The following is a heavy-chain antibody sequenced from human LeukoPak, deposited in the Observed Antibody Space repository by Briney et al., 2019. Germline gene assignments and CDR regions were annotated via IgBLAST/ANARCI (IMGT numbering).Heavy chain of an antibody. CDR3: ARARSIFEVARGAFDI. Sequence: SQTLSLTCTVSGGSISSGSYYWSWIRQPAGKGLQWIGRIYTSGSTNYNSSLKSRVTISVDTSKNQFSLNLSSMTAADTAVYYCARARSIFEVARGAFDIWGQGTMVTVSS. CDR2: IYTSGST. D-gene: IGHD3-3*01. CDR1: GGSISSGSYY. J-gene: IGHJ3*02. V-gene: IGHV4-61*02.